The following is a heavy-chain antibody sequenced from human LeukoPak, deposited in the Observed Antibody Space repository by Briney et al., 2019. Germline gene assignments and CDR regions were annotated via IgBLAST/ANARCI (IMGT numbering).Heavy chain of an antibody. J-gene: IGHJ4*02. CDR3: TTVDYYDSSAPIR. D-gene: IGHD3-22*01. Sequence: GGSLRLSCAASGFTFSNAWMNWVRQAPGKGLEWVGRIKSKTDGGTTDYAAPVKGRFTISRDDSKNTVYLQMNSLKTEDTAVYYCTTVDYYDSSAPIRWGQGTLVTVSS. V-gene: IGHV3-15*07. CDR2: IKSKTDGGTT. CDR1: GFTFSNAW.